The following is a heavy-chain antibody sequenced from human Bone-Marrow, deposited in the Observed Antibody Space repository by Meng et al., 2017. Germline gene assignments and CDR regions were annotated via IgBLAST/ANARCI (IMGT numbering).Heavy chain of an antibody. D-gene: IGHD4-17*01. CDR3: ATSSRGDYESRDAFDI. J-gene: IGHJ3*02. CDR2: INPSGGST. CDR1: GGTFSSYA. Sequence: ASVKVSCKASGGTFSSYAISWVRQAPGQGLEWMGIINPSGGSTSYAQKFQGRVTMTRDTSTSTVYMELSSLRSEDTAVYYCATSSRGDYESRDAFDIWGQGTMVTVSS. V-gene: IGHV1-46*01.